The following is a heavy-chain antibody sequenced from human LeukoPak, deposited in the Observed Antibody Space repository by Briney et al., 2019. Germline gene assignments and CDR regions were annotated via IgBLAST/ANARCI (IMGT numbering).Heavy chain of an antibody. D-gene: IGHD3-10*01. V-gene: IGHV1-8*03. CDR3: ARGYGSGSYPTLYYCYYYMDV. CDR1: GYTFTTYN. CDR2: MNPNSGNT. J-gene: IGHJ6*03. Sequence: ASVKVSCKASGYTFTTYNINWVRQAPGQGLEWMGWMNPNSGNTGYAQKFQGRVTITRNTSISTAYMELSSLRSEDTAVYYCARGYGSGSYPTLYYCYYYMDVWGKGTTVTVSS.